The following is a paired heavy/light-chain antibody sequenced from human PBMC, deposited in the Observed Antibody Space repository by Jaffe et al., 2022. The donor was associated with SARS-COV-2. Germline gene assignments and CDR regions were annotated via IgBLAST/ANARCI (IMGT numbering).Heavy chain of an antibody. CDR1: GFTFISYG. CDR2: VSYGGGNA. V-gene: IGHV3-30*03. J-gene: IGHJ6*02. CDR3: ATLRASIAGRPGFSGMDV. Sequence: QVQLVESGGGVVQPGRSLRLSCAASGFTFISYGMHWVRQAPGKGLEWVAVVSYGGGNAYYADSVKGRFTISRDNSKNTLYLQMNSLRVEDTAVYYCATLRASIAGRPGFSGMDVWGQGTTVTVSS. D-gene: IGHD6-6*01.
Light chain of an antibody. J-gene: IGLJ2*01. CDR3: YSTDSSGDHGV. V-gene: IGLV3-10*01. CDR1: AVPKKY. Sequence: SYELTQPPSVSVSPGQTARITCSGDAVPKKYPYWYQQKSGQAPVLVIYEGNKRPSGIPERFSGSSSGTMATLTISGAQVEDEADYYCYSTDSSGDHGVFGGGTKLTVL. CDR2: EGN.